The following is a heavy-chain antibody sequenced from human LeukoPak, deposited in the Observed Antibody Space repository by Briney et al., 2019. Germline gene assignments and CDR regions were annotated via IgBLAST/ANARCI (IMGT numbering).Heavy chain of an antibody. V-gene: IGHV4-4*07. CDR2: IYTSGST. J-gene: IGHJ4*02. Sequence: PSETLSLTCTVSGGSISSYYWSWIRQPAGKGLEWIGRIYTSGSTNYNPSLKSRVTMSVDTSKNQFSLKLSSVTAADTAVYYCARLLAGCPGGRCRAHFDYWGQGTLVTVSS. CDR3: ARLLAGCPGGRCRAHFDY. D-gene: IGHD2-15*01. CDR1: GGSISSYY.